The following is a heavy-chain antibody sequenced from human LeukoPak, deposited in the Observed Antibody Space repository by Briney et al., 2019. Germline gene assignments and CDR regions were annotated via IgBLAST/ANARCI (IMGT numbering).Heavy chain of an antibody. CDR1: GYTFTSYD. CDR3: ARRDYYDFSFDP. CDR2: MNPNSGNT. V-gene: IGHV1-8*01. D-gene: IGHD3-3*01. J-gene: IGHJ5*02. Sequence: GASVKVSCKASGYTFTSYDINWVRQATGQGLEWMGWMNPNSGNTGYAQKFQGRVTMTRNTSISTAYMELSSLRSEDTAVYYCARRDYYDFSFDPWGQGTLVTVSS.